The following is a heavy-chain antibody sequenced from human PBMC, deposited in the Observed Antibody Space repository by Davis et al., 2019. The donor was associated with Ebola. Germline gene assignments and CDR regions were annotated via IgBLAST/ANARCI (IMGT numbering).Heavy chain of an antibody. D-gene: IGHD3-10*01. CDR3: ARGPRFITMVRGVSPFDY. CDR2: INHSGST. CDR1: GGSFSGYY. V-gene: IGHV4-34*01. Sequence: SETLSLTCAVYGGSFSGYYWSWIRQPPGKGLEWIGDINHSGSTNYNPSLKCRVTISVDPSKNQFSLKLSSVTAADTAVYYCARGPRFITMVRGVSPFDYWGQGTLVTVSS. J-gene: IGHJ4*02.